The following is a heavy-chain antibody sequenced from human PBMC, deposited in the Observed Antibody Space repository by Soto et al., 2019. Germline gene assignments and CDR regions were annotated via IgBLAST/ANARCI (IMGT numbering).Heavy chain of an antibody. CDR2: IIPIFGTT. CDR3: ARDRDHTYDY. CDR1: GGTFSSFA. V-gene: IGHV1-69*01. Sequence: QVQLVQSGAEVKKPGSSVKVSCKASGGTFSSFAISWVRQAPGQGLEWMGGIIPIFGTTNYAQKFQGRVTITAHESTSTAYMEVTTLRSEDTAVYYCARDRDHTYDYWGQGTLFTVSS. J-gene: IGHJ4*02.